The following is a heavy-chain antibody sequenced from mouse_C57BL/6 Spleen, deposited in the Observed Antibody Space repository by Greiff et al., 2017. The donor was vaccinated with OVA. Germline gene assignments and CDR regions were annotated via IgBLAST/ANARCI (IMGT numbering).Heavy chain of an antibody. Sequence: VKLMESGPGLVQPSQSLSITCTVSGFSLTSYGVHWVRQPPGKGLEWLGVIWSGGSTDYNAAFISRLSISKDNSKSQVFFKMNSLQADDTAIYYCAKNEDHYFLDYWGQGTSVTVSS. CDR2: IWSGGST. J-gene: IGHJ4*01. CDR3: AKNEDHYFLDY. V-gene: IGHV2-4*01. CDR1: GFSLTSYG. D-gene: IGHD1-1*02.